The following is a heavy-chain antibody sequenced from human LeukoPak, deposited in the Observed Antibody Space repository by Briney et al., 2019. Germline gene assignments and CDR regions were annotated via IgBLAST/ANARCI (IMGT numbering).Heavy chain of an antibody. V-gene: IGHV4-59*08. J-gene: IGHJ4*02. CDR1: GGSISSYY. Sequence: SETLSLTCTVSGGSISSYYWSWIRQPPGKGLEWIGYIYYSGSTNYNPSLKSRVTISVDTSKNQFSLKLSSVTAADTAVYYCARGTRGSYYGPFDYWGQGTLVTVSS. CDR2: IYYSGST. CDR3: ARGTRGSYYGPFDY. D-gene: IGHD1-26*01.